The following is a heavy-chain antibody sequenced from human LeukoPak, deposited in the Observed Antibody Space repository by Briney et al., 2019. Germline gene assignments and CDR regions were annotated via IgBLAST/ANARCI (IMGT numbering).Heavy chain of an antibody. CDR1: GYTFTSYG. CDR3: ARVRAIVVVITEDWFDP. J-gene: IGHJ5*02. Sequence: ASVKVSCKASGYTFTSYGISWVRQAPGQGLEWMGWISAYNGNTNYAQKLQGRVTMTTDTSTSTAYMEPRSLRSDDTAVYYCARVRAIVVVITEDWFDPWGQGTLVTVSS. D-gene: IGHD3-22*01. CDR2: ISAYNGNT. V-gene: IGHV1-18*01.